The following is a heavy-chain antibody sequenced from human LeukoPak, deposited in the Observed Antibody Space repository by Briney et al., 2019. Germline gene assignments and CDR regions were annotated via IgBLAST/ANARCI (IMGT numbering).Heavy chain of an antibody. CDR1: GGTFSSYA. V-gene: IGHV1-69*13. J-gene: IGHJ5*02. CDR2: IIPIFGTA. CDR3: ARGLHYYDSREHWFDP. D-gene: IGHD3-22*01. Sequence: GASVKVSCKASGGTFSSYAISWVRQAPGQGLEWMGGIIPIFGTANYAQKFQGRVTITADESTSTAYMELSSLRSEDTAVYYCARGLHYYDSREHWFDPWGQGTLVTVSS.